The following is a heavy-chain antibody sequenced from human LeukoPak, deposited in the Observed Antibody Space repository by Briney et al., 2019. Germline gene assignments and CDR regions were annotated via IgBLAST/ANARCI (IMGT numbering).Heavy chain of an antibody. V-gene: IGHV4-39*01. CDR2: IYYSGST. D-gene: IGHD3-10*01. J-gene: IGHJ5*02. CDR3: ATGLGQMIRGLRSWFDP. CDR1: GGSISSSTYY. Sequence: SETLSLTCTVSGGSISSSTYYWGWVRQPPGKGLEWIGSIYYSGSTYYNPSLKSRVTISVDTSKNQFSLKLSSVTAADTAVYYCATGLGQMIRGLRSWFDPWGQGTLVTVSS.